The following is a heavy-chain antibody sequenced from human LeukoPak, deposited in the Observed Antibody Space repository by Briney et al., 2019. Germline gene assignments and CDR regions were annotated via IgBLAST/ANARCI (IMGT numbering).Heavy chain of an antibody. CDR2: IIPILGIA. CDR3: ARDYYDNSGYPNWFDP. J-gene: IGHJ5*02. CDR1: GGTFSSYA. Sequence: RASVKVSCKASGGTFSSYAISWVRQAPGQGLEWMGRIIPILGIANYAQKFQGRVTITADKSTSTAYMELSSLRSEDTAVYYCARDYYDNSGYPNWFDPWGQGTLVTVSS. V-gene: IGHV1-69*04. D-gene: IGHD3-22*01.